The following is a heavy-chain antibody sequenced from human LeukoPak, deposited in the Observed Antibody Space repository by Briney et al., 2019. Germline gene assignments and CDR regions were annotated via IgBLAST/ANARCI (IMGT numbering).Heavy chain of an antibody. V-gene: IGHV4-59*01. CDR3: ARCGGDCNWFDP. J-gene: IGHJ5*02. Sequence: SETPSLTCTVPVGSISSYYWSWIRQPPGKGLEWIGYIYYSGSTNYNPSLKSRVTISVDTSKNQFSLKLSSVTAADTAVYYCARCGGDCNWFDPWGQGTLVTVSS. D-gene: IGHD2-21*02. CDR1: VGSISSYY. CDR2: IYYSGST.